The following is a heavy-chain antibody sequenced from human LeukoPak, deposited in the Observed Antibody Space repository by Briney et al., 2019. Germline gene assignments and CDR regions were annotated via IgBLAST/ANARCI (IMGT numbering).Heavy chain of an antibody. CDR2: IYHSGST. V-gene: IGHV4-30-2*01. Sequence: PSQTLSLTCAVSGGSISSGGYSWSWIRQPPGKGLEWIGYIYHSGSTYYNPSLKSRVTISVDRSKNQFSLKLSSVTAADTAVYYCARVIRRITMVRGVITALYYFDYWGQGTLVTVSS. CDR1: GGSISSGGYS. J-gene: IGHJ4*02. D-gene: IGHD3-10*01. CDR3: ARVIRRITMVRGVITALYYFDY.